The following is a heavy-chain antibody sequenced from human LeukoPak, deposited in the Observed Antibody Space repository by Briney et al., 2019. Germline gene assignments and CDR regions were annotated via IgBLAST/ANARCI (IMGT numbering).Heavy chain of an antibody. Sequence: GGSLRLSCAASGFTFGSYAMSWVRQAPGKGLEWVSAISGSGGSTYYADSVKGRFTISRDNSKNTLYLQMNSLRAEDTAVYYCASLLWYSSALLSWGQGTLVTVSS. CDR2: ISGSGGST. CDR1: GFTFGSYA. D-gene: IGHD6-19*01. V-gene: IGHV3-23*01. CDR3: ASLLWYSSALLS. J-gene: IGHJ5*02.